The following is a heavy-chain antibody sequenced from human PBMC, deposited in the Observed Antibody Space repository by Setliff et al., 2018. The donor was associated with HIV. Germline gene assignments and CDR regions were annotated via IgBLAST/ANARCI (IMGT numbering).Heavy chain of an antibody. CDR2: IWYDGSIE. J-gene: IGHJ1*01. D-gene: IGHD2-2*01. CDR1: GFTLRDYG. V-gene: IGHV3-33*01. Sequence: GGSLRLSCAASGFTLRDYGMHWVRQAPGKGLEWVAVIWYDGSIEYYADSVKGRFTISRDTSKNTLYLQMNSLRAEDTAVYYCARDRAVCSLSSCPPEYFQRWGQGTLVTVSS. CDR3: ARDRAVCSLSSCPPEYFQR.